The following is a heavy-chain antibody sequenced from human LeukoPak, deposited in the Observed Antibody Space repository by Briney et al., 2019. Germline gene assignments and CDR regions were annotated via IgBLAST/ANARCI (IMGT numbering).Heavy chain of an antibody. CDR1: GYTFTSYD. J-gene: IGHJ6*03. Sequence: ASVTVSFKASGYTFTSYDINWVRQVAGQGGEWMGWMNPNSGKTGYAQKFQGRVTMTRNTSISTAYMELSSLRSEDTAVYYCARGAGRYPFYYYYMDVWGKGTTVTVSS. D-gene: IGHD3-16*02. CDR2: MNPNSGKT. CDR3: ARGAGRYPFYYYYMDV. V-gene: IGHV1-8*01.